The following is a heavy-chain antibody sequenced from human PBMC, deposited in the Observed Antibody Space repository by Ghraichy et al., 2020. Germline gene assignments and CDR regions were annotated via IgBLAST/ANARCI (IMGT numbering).Heavy chain of an antibody. CDR2: IKQDGSDK. V-gene: IGHV3-7*03. CDR1: GFTFSSYW. D-gene: IGHD3-3*01. CDR3: ARVSIRGYYDFWSGYYGNYFDY. Sequence: GGSLRLSCAASGFTFSSYWMSWVRQAPGKGLEWVANIKQDGSDKYYVDSVKGRFTISRDNAKNSLYLQMNSLRAEDTAVYYCARVSIRGYYDFWSGYYGNYFDYWGQGTLVTVSS. J-gene: IGHJ4*02.